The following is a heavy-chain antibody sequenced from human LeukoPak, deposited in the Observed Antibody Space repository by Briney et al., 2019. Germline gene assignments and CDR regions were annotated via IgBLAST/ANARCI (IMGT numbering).Heavy chain of an antibody. D-gene: IGHD2-15*01. Sequence: GGSLRLSCAASGFTFSSFAMSWVRQAPGKGLEWVSSMTGSGTNTYYADSVRGRFIMSRDNSKNTLYLEVNSLRAEGTAVYYCAKVRGPTYYFDYWGQGTLVTVSS. V-gene: IGHV3-23*01. J-gene: IGHJ4*02. CDR2: MTGSGTNT. CDR3: AKVRGPTYYFDY. CDR1: GFTFSSFA.